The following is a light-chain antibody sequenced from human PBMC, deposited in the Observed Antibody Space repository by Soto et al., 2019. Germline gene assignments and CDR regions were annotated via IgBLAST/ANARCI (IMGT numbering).Light chain of an antibody. Sequence: QAVLTQSPSASASLGASVKLTCTLSSGHSSYAIAWHQQQPEKGPRYLMKLNSDGSHTKGDGIPDRFSGSSSGAERYLPISSPQSEDEADYYCQTWGTGIHVVFGGGTKLTVL. CDR2: LNSDGSH. CDR3: QTWGTGIHVV. CDR1: SGHSSYA. V-gene: IGLV4-69*01. J-gene: IGLJ2*01.